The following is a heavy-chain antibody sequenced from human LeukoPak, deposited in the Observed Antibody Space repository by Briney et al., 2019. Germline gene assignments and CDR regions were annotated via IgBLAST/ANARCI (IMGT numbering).Heavy chain of an antibody. V-gene: IGHV3-30-3*01. CDR3: AAGDYDILSRDY. D-gene: IGHD3-9*01. J-gene: IGHJ4*02. CDR1: GFTFSSYA. CDR2: ISYDGSNK. Sequence: AGGSLRLSCAASGFTFSSYAMHWVRQAPGKGLEWVAVISYDGSNKYYAVSVKGRFTISRDNSKNTLYLQMNSLRAEDTAVYYCAAGDYDILSRDYWGQGTLVTVSS.